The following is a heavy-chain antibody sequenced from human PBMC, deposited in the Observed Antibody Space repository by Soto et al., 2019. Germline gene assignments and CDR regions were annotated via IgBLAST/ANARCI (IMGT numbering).Heavy chain of an antibody. V-gene: IGHV3-30*18. CDR2: ISYDGGNK. D-gene: IGHD1-20*01. CDR3: AKDFLTGTTGYFDY. J-gene: IGHJ4*02. Sequence: QVQLVESGGGVVQPGRSLRLSCAASGFTFSSYGMHWVRQAPGKGLEWVAVISYDGGNKYYADSVKGRFTISRDNSKNTLYLQMNSLRAEDTAVYYCAKDFLTGTTGYFDYWGQGTLVTVSS. CDR1: GFTFSSYG.